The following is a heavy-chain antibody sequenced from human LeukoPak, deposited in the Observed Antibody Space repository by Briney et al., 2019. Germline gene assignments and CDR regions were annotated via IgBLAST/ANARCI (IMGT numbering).Heavy chain of an antibody. V-gene: IGHV4-39*01. D-gene: IGHD5-18*01. CDR3: ATSASGYNYAHGA. Sequence: SETLSLTCSVSGGSISSSGYYWGWIRQPPGKRLEWIGSIYYSGSTFYNPSLKSRVTISVDTSKNQFSLKLSFVTAADMAVYYCATSASGYNYAHGAWGQGTLVTVSS. CDR2: IYYSGST. CDR1: GGSISSSGYY. J-gene: IGHJ5*02.